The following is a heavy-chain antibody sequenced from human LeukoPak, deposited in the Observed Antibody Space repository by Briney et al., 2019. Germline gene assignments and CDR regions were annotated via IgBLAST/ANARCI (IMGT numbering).Heavy chain of an antibody. V-gene: IGHV3-15*01. D-gene: IGHD3-10*01. Sequence: GGSLRLSCAASGFTLSNAWMSWVRQAPGKGLEWVGRIKSKIDGGTTDYAAPVKGRFTISRDDSKNTLYLQMNSLKTEDTAVYYCTTEVLWVGESNFDYWGQGTLVTVSS. J-gene: IGHJ4*02. CDR2: IKSKIDGGTT. CDR1: GFTLSNAW. CDR3: TTEVLWVGESNFDY.